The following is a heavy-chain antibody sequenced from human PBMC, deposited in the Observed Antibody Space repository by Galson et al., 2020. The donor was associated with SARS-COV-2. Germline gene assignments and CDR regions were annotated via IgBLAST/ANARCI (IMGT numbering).Heavy chain of an antibody. Sequence: SETLSLTCTVSGGSISSGGYYWSWIRQHPGKGLEWIGYSYYSGSTYYNPSLKSRVTISVDTSKNQFSLKLSSVTAADTAVYYCARAVRGVIVKGFDWFAPWCQGTLVTVSS. D-gene: IGHD3-10*01. J-gene: IGHJ5*02. CDR3: ARAVRGVIVKGFDWFAP. CDR2: SYYSGST. CDR1: GGSISSGGYY. V-gene: IGHV4-31*03.